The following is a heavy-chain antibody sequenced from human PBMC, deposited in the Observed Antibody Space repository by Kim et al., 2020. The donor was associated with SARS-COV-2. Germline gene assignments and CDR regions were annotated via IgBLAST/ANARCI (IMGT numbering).Heavy chain of an antibody. CDR2: IYSGGST. V-gene: IGHV3-66*01. CDR1: GFTVSSNY. D-gene: IGHD3-10*01. Sequence: GGSLRLSCAASGFTVSSNYMSWVRQAPGKGLEWVSVIYSGGSTYYADSVKGRFTISRDNSKNTLYLQMNSLRAEDTAVYYCARDLHQWGVKYYYGMDVWGQGTTVTVSS. J-gene: IGHJ6*02. CDR3: ARDLHQWGVKYYYGMDV.